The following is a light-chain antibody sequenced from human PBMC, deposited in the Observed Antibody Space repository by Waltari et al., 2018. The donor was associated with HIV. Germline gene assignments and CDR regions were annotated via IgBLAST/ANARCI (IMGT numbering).Light chain of an antibody. J-gene: IGLJ2*01. V-gene: IGLV3-10*01. Sequence: SSELPQPPSVSVSPGKTARSTCSGDALPKKYAYWYQQKSGQAPVLVIYEVSKRPAGYAVRRSGSRSGTIATLTISDAQWEDEGDYHCYSTDGSVFEVFGGGTKLTVL. CDR2: EVS. CDR3: YSTDGSVFEV. CDR1: ALPKKY.